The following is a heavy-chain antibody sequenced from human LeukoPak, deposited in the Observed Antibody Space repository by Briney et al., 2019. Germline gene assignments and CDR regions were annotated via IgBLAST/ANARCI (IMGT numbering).Heavy chain of an antibody. CDR2: FDPEDGET. J-gene: IGHJ5*02. D-gene: IGHD6-13*01. Sequence: ASVKVSCKVSGYTLTELSMHWVRQAPGKGLEWMGGFDPEDGETIYAQTFQGRVTMTEDTSTDTAYMELSSLRSEDTAVYYCATEGSSSWRAWFDPWGQGTLVTVSS. CDR1: GYTLTELS. CDR3: ATEGSSSWRAWFDP. V-gene: IGHV1-24*01.